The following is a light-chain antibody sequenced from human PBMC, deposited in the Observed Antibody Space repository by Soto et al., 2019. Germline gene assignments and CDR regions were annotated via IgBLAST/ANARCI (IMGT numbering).Light chain of an antibody. CDR1: SSDVGSHNL. CDR3: CSYGGSKAV. J-gene: IGLJ7*01. CDR2: EVS. V-gene: IGLV2-23*02. Sequence: QSALTQPASVSGSPGQSITISCTGTSSDVGSHNLVSWYQQHPGQAPKLMIYEVSKRPLGISTRFSASKSGNTASLTISGFQAADEADYYCCSYGGSKAVFGGGTQLTV.